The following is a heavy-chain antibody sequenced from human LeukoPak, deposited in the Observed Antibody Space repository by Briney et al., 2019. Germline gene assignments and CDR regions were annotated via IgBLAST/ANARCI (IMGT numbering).Heavy chain of an antibody. D-gene: IGHD3-10*01. V-gene: IGHV3-30*18. CDR1: GLNFSTYG. CDR3: ENGMYYYGSGSYYGNYDPFDY. CDR2: ISFDGSDK. J-gene: IGHJ4*02. Sequence: GGSLRLSCAASGLNFSTYGMHWVRQAPGKGLEWVAVISFDGSDKDYADSVKGRFTISRDNSKNTLYLQMNSPRAEDTAVYYCENGMYYYGSGSYYGNYDPFDYWGQGTLVTVSS.